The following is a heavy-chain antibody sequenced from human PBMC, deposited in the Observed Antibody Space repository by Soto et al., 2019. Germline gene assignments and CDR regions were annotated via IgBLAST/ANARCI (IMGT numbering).Heavy chain of an antibody. CDR1: GFTFSSYA. CDR3: AKDPVQQQLVFSPQFDP. D-gene: IGHD6-13*01. CDR2: ISGNGGST. J-gene: IGHJ5*02. Sequence: HPGGSLRLSCAASGFTFSSYAMSWVRQAPGKGLEWVSAISGNGGSTYYADSVKGRFTISRDNSKNTLYLQMNSLRAEDTAVYYCAKDPVQQQLVFSPQFDPWGQGTLVTVSS. V-gene: IGHV3-23*01.